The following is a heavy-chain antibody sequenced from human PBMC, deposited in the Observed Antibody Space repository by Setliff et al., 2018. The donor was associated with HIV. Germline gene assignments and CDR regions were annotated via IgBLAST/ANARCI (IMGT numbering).Heavy chain of an antibody. Sequence: GGSLRLSCAASGFTFSNYAMGWVRQFPGKGLEWVASISNTGRTTYYADSAKGRFIISRDNSENTAYLQMSSLRDEDTATYYCAKAKTQLWGQGTLVTVSS. V-gene: IGHV3-23*01. J-gene: IGHJ4*02. CDR3: AKAKTQL. D-gene: IGHD6-13*01. CDR2: ISNTGRTT. CDR1: GFTFSNYA.